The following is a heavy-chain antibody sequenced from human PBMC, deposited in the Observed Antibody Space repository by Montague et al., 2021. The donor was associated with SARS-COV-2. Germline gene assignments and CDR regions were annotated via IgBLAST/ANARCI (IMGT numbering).Heavy chain of an antibody. V-gene: IGHV3-43D*03. CDR2: INWDGGST. J-gene: IGHJ3*02. CDR1: GFTFDDYA. D-gene: IGHD4-17*01. Sequence: SLRLSCAASGFTFDDYAMHWVRQAPGKGLEWVCVINWDGGSTYYVDSVKGRFTISRDNSKKSPYLQMNSLRAEDTALYYCAKGSATVTTLDAFDIWGQGTMVTVSS. CDR3: AKGSATVTTLDAFDI.